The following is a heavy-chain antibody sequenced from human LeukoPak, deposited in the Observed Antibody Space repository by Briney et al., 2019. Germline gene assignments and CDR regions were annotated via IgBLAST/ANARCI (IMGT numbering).Heavy chain of an antibody. CDR3: GKRIGVVAAATPVDY. V-gene: IGHV3-23*01. D-gene: IGHD2-15*01. Sequence: PGGSLRLSCAASGFTFSSYAMSWVRQAPGKGLEWVSGISGSGSSTYYADPVKGRFTISRDNSKNTMYLQMKSLRAEDTAVYYWGKRIGVVAAATPVDYWGQGTLVTVSS. CDR1: GFTFSSYA. J-gene: IGHJ4*02. CDR2: ISGSGSST.